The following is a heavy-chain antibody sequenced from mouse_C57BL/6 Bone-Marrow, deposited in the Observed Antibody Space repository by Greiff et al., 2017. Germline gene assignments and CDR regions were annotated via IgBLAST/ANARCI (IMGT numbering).Heavy chain of an antibody. CDR3: ALGYYGLFAY. V-gene: IGHV1-19*01. J-gene: IGHJ3*01. D-gene: IGHD1-2*01. Sequence: EVQLQQSGPVLVKPGASVKMSCKASGYTFTDYYMNWVKQSHGKSLEWIGVINPYNGGTSYNQKFKGKATLTVDKSSSTAYMALNSLTSEDSAVYYCALGYYGLFAYWGQGPLVTVSA. CDR2: INPYNGGT. CDR1: GYTFTDYY.